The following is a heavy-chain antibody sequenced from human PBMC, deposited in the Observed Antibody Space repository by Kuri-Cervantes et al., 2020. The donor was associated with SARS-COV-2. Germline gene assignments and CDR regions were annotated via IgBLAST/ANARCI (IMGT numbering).Heavy chain of an antibody. Sequence: SQTPSLTCAVSGYSISSGYYWGWIRQPPGKGLEWIGSIYHSGSTYYNPSLKSRATISVDTSKNQFSLKLSSVTAADTAVYYCARRWFDFWSGYYIFDYWGQGTLVTVSS. CDR2: IYHSGST. CDR3: ARRWFDFWSGYYIFDY. D-gene: IGHD3-3*01. J-gene: IGHJ4*02. CDR1: GYSISSGYY. V-gene: IGHV4-38-2*01.